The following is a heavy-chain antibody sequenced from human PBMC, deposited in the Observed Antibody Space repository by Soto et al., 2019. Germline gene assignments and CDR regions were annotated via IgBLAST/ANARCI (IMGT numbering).Heavy chain of an antibody. J-gene: IGHJ6*02. V-gene: IGHV3-9*01. Sequence: GGSLILSCEASGFKFGDYAMHWVRQAPGKGLEWVSGVSWNSEIVGYADSVKGRFTISRDNAKNSLYLEMNSLRTEDTALYYCAKDRGPCSGNKCSSLYYYYGMDVWGQGTTVTVSS. CDR2: VSWNSEIV. CDR1: GFKFGDYA. D-gene: IGHD2-15*01. CDR3: AKDRGPCSGNKCSSLYYYYGMDV.